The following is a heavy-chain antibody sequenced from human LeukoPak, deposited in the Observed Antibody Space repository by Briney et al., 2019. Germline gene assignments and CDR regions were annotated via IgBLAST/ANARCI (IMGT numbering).Heavy chain of an antibody. CDR3: ARGVHYYDSSGYYSGDY. D-gene: IGHD3-22*01. CDR2: ISYDGSNK. V-gene: IGHV3-30-3*01. CDR1: GFTFSSYA. J-gene: IGHJ4*02. Sequence: PGGSLRLSCAASGFTFSSYAMHWVRQAPGKGLEWVAVISYDGSNKYYADSVKGRFTISRDNSKNTLYLQMNSLRSEDTAVYYCARGVHYYDSSGYYSGDYWGQGTLVTVSS.